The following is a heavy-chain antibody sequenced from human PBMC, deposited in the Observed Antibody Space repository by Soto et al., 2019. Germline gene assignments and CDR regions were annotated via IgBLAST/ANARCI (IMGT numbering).Heavy chain of an antibody. D-gene: IGHD6-25*01. V-gene: IGHV4-39*01. CDR1: GGSISSSSYY. Sequence: QLQLQESGPGLVKPSETLSLTCTVSGGSISSSSYYWGWIRQPPGKGLEWIGSIYYSGSTYYNPSLQSRVTKTGDTSKNQYSPRLSCVTPADKAVYYCARTAAVYFDYWGQGTLVTVSS. CDR2: IYYSGST. CDR3: ARTAAVYFDY. J-gene: IGHJ4*02.